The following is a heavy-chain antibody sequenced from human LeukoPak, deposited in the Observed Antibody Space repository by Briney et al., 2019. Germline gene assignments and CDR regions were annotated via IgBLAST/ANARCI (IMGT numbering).Heavy chain of an antibody. CDR3: AVYCSGGCCSGLV. Sequence: GGSLRLSCADSGFTFSLYAMTWVRQAPGKGLEWVSTISGASGTTYYADSVKGRFTISRDNSKNTLYLQMNSLRAEDTAVYYCAVYCSGGCCSGLVGGQGTLVTVSS. J-gene: IGHJ4*02. CDR1: GFTFSLYA. CDR2: ISGASGTT. V-gene: IGHV3-23*01. D-gene: IGHD2-15*01.